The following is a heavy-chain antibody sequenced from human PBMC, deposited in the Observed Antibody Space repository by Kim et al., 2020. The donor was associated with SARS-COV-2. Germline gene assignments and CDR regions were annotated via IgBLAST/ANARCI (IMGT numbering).Heavy chain of an antibody. Sequence: GGSLRLSCAASGFTFSSYSMNWVRQAPGKGLEWVSYISSSSSTIYYADSVKGRFTISRDNAKNTLYLQMNSLRAEDTAVYYCARGGLELRIVYYYYGMDVWGQGTTVTVSS. V-gene: IGHV3-48*04. CDR2: ISSSSSTI. CDR3: ARGGLELRIVYYYYGMDV. J-gene: IGHJ6*02. D-gene: IGHD1-7*01. CDR1: GFTFSSYS.